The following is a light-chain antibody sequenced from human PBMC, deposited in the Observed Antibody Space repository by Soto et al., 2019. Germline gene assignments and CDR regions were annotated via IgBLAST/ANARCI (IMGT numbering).Light chain of an antibody. J-gene: IGLJ1*01. CDR3: SSYAGINKPYV. V-gene: IGLV2-8*01. CDR1: SGDVGGYNY. Sequence: QSALTQPPSASGSPGQSVTISCTGTSGDVGGYNYVSWYQQHPGKAPKLMIYEVSKRPSGVPDRFSGSKSGNTASLTVSGVQAEDEADDYCSSYAGINKPYVFGTGTQVTVL. CDR2: EVS.